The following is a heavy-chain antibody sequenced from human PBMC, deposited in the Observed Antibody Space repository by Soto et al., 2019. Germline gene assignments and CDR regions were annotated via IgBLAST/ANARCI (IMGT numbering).Heavy chain of an antibody. Sequence: GGSLRLSCAASGFTISSYAMNWVRQAPGKGLEWVSAISGDGGSTYYADSVRGRFTISRDNSKNTLYLQMNGLRAEDTAVYYCAKDQDFCSGYYTYFDQWGQGTLVTVSS. CDR1: GFTISSYA. CDR2: ISGDGGST. D-gene: IGHD3-3*01. J-gene: IGHJ4*02. V-gene: IGHV3-23*01. CDR3: AKDQDFCSGYYTYFDQ.